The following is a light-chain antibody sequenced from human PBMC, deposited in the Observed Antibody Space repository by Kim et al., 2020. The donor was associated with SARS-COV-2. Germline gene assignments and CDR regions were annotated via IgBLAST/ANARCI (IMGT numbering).Light chain of an antibody. CDR1: RSIGNH. CDR3: QQSDIIPYT. J-gene: IGKJ2*01. Sequence: DIQMTQFPSSLSASVGDRVTITCRASRSIGNHLNWYQQRPGKAPNLLIYAASNLQTGVSSRFSGSESGTDFTLTIRNLQPEDSATYYCQQSDIIPYTFGQGTKLEI. V-gene: IGKV1-39*01. CDR2: AAS.